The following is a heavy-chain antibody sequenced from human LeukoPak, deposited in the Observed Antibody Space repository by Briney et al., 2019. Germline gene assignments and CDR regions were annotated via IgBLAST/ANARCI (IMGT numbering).Heavy chain of an antibody. CDR3: AHTPRQLAMFDY. Sequence: KESGPTLVKPTQTLTLTCTISGFSVSTSGVGVGWIRQPPGKALEWLALIYWDDDKRYSPSLKSRLTITKDTSKNQVVLTMTNMDPMDTATYYCAHTPRQLAMFDYWGQGTLVTVSS. CDR1: GFSVSTSGVG. CDR2: IYWDDDK. D-gene: IGHD6-13*01. V-gene: IGHV2-5*02. J-gene: IGHJ4*02.